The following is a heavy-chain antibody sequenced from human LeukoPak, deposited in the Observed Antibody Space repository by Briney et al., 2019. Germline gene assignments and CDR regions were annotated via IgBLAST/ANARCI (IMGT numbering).Heavy chain of an antibody. D-gene: IGHD3-9*01. V-gene: IGHV4-59*01. CDR3: AGGHLTGYLYYYYGMDV. CDR1: GGSISSYY. CDR2: IYYSGST. Sequence: PSETLSLTCTVSGGSISSYYRSWIRQPPGKGLEWIGYIYYSGSTSYNPSLKSRVTISVDTSKNQFSLKLSSVTAADTAVYYCAGGHLTGYLYYYYGMDVWGQGTTVTVSS. J-gene: IGHJ6*02.